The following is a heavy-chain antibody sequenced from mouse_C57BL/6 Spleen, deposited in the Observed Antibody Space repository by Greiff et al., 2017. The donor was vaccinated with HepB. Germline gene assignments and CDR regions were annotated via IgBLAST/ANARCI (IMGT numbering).Heavy chain of an antibody. Sequence: VQLQQSGPELVKPGASVKISCKASGYAFSSSWMNWVKQTRGKGREWIGRIYPGDGDTNYNGKFKGKATLTADKSSSTAYMQLSSLTSEDSAVYFCAREDYYGSSPGYFDVWGTGTTVTVSS. CDR2: IYPGDGDT. CDR3: AREDYYGSSPGYFDV. J-gene: IGHJ1*03. V-gene: IGHV1-82*01. D-gene: IGHD1-1*01. CDR1: GYAFSSSW.